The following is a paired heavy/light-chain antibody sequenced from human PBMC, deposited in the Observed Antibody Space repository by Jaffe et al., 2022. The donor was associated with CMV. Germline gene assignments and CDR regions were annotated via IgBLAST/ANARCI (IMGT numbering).Heavy chain of an antibody. D-gene: IGHD3-16*01. J-gene: IGHJ6*02. V-gene: IGHV1-8*02. Sequence: QVQLVQSGAEVKKPGASVRVSCMASGFSFTNLDINWVRQAAGQGLEWMGWLSPDSGAAVYAQKFQGRVTMTRDTSTRTVHMELSSLRSEDTAVYYCARGPTLYEGSWRWGPNTRTEPYALDVWGQGTTVIVSS. CDR1: GFSFTNLD. CDR3: ARGPTLYEGSWRWGPNTRTEPYALDV. CDR2: LSPDSGAA.
Light chain of an antibody. J-gene: IGKJ2*03. Sequence: EIVLTQSPGTLSLSPGERATVSCRASQGVTSSSLAWYQQKPGQAPRLLIYGASHRATGIPDRFSGSGSGTDFTLTISRLEPEDFAVYYCQQYGSSPPYSFGQGTKLESK. CDR1: QGVTSSS. CDR3: QQYGSSPPYS. V-gene: IGKV3-20*01. CDR2: GAS.